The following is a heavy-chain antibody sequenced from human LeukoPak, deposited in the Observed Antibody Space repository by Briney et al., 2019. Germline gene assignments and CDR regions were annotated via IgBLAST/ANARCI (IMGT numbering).Heavy chain of an antibody. CDR2: IRYDGSNK. J-gene: IGHJ4*02. CDR3: AKDGSVTMIVVVITYFDY. V-gene: IGHV3-30*02. D-gene: IGHD3-22*01. Sequence: GGSLRLSCAASGFTFSSYGMHWVRQAPGKGLEWVAFIRYDGSNKYYADSVKGRFTISRDNSKNTLYLQMNSLRAEGTAVYYCAKDGSVTMIVVVITYFDYWGQGTLVTVSS. CDR1: GFTFSSYG.